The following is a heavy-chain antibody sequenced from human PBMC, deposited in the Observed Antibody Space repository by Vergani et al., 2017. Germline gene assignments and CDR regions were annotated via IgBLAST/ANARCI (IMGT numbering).Heavy chain of an antibody. J-gene: IGHJ4*02. CDR1: GGTFSSYA. Sequence: QVQLVQSGAEVKKPGSSVKVSCKASGGTFSSYAISWVRQAPGQGREWMGGIIPIFGTANYAQKFQGRVTITADESTSTAYMELSSLRSEDTAVYYCARVLVAGVRVGYFDYWGQGTLVTVSS. CDR2: IIPIFGTA. D-gene: IGHD2-2*01. CDR3: ARVLVAGVRVGYFDY. V-gene: IGHV1-69*01.